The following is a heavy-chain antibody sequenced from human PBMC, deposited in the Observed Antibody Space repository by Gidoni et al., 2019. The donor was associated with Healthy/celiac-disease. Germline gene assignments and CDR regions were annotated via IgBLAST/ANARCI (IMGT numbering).Heavy chain of an antibody. D-gene: IGHD3-10*01. Sequence: QLQLQESGPGLVKPSETLSLTCTVSGGSISSSSYSWGWIRQPPGKGLEWIGSIYYSGSTYYNPSLKSRVTISVDTSKNQFSLKLSSVTAADTAVYYCARYGSGSDGMDVWGQGTTVTVSS. J-gene: IGHJ6*02. CDR3: ARYGSGSDGMDV. CDR1: GGSISSSSYS. CDR2: IYYSGST. V-gene: IGHV4-39*01.